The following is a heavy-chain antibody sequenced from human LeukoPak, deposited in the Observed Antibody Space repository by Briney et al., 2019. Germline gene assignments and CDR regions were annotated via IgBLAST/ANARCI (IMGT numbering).Heavy chain of an antibody. CDR2: SYYRSQQWHS. J-gene: IGHJ4*02. V-gene: IGHV6-1*01. CDR3: GGKMDFGAVTN. Sequence: SQTLSLTCAISGDSVSSNGWSWNWIRQSPSRGLEWLGRSYYRSQQWHSDYAPSVKGRITLNPDTSKNQFSLQLNTMAPENTAVYFWGGKMDFGAVTNWGQGTLVTVSS. D-gene: IGHD3-3*01. CDR1: GDSVSSNGWS.